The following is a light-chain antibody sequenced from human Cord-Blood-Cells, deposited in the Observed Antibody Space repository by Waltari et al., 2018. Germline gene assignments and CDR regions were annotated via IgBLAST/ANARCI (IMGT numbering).Light chain of an antibody. J-gene: IGKJ1*01. V-gene: IGKV3-15*01. CDR2: GAS. CDR1: QSVSRN. CDR3: QQYNNWPRT. Sequence: EIVMTQSPATLSVSTGERATLSCRASQSVSRNLAWYQQKPGQAPRLLIYGASTRATGIPAMFSGSGSGTEFTLTISSLQSEDFAVYYCQQYNNWPRTFGQGTKVEIK.